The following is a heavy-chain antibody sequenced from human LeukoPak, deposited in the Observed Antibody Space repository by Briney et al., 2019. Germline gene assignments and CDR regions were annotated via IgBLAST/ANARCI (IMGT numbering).Heavy chain of an antibody. Sequence: PGGSLRLSCAASGFTFSSYWMGWVRQAPRKGLEWVANINLDGSDKYYVDSVKGRFTISRDNADNSLYLQMSSLRAEDTAVYYCAKVPSCTSTSCYAFFDYWGQGTLVTVSS. CDR3: AKVPSCTSTSCYAFFDY. CDR1: GFTFSSYW. D-gene: IGHD2-2*01. J-gene: IGHJ4*02. V-gene: IGHV3-7*05. CDR2: INLDGSDK.